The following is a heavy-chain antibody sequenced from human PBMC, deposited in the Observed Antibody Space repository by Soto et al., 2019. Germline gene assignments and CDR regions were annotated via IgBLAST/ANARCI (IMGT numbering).Heavy chain of an antibody. Sequence: PSETLSLTCTVSGDSISSSYWNWIRQAPGKGLEWIGYIDDTGSTNYNPSLKSRVTISVDTSNNQYSLKLSSVTAADTAVYYCARGVEKRRDFWSGYYFDYWGQGTLVTVSS. J-gene: IGHJ4*02. V-gene: IGHV4-59*01. CDR2: IDDTGST. CDR1: GDSISSSY. CDR3: ARGVEKRRDFWSGYYFDY. D-gene: IGHD3-3*01.